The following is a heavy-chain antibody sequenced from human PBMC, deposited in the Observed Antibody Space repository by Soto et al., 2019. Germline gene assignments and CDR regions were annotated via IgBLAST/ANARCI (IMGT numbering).Heavy chain of an antibody. J-gene: IGHJ3*02. CDR3: ASPQLQYDSSGYYYSRPNAFDI. Sequence: QVQLVQSGAEVKKPGSSVKVSCKASGGTFSSYAISWVRQAPGQGLEWMGGIIPIFGTANYAQKFQGRVTITEDKSTSTAYMELSSLRSEDTAVYYCASPQLQYDSSGYYYSRPNAFDIWGQGTMVTVSS. CDR1: GGTFSSYA. CDR2: IIPIFGTA. D-gene: IGHD3-22*01. V-gene: IGHV1-69*06.